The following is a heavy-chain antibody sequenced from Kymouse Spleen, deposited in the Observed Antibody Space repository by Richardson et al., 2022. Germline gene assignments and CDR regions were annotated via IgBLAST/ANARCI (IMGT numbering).Heavy chain of an antibody. CDR1: GDSVSSNSAA. CDR2: TYYRSKWYN. J-gene: IGHJ6*02. CDR3: ARGTMVRGVSLYYYYGMDV. D-gene: IGHD3-10*01. V-gene: IGHV6-1*01. Sequence: QVQLQQSGPGLVKPSQTLSLTCAISGDSVSSNSAAWNWIRQSPSRGLEWLGRTYYRSKWYNDYAVSVKSRITINPDTSKNQFSLQLNSVTPEDTAVYYCARGTMVRGVSLYYYYGMDVWGQGTTVTVSS.